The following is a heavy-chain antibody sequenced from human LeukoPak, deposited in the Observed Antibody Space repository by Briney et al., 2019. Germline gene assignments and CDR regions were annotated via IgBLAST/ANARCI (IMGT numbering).Heavy chain of an antibody. CDR2: ISGSGGST. Sequence: GGSLRLSCAASGFTVSSNYMTWVRQAPGKGLEWVSAISGSGGSTYYADSVKGRFTISRDNSKNTLYLQMNSLRAEDTAVYYCANELEGFDYWGQGTLVTVSS. V-gene: IGHV3-23*01. CDR3: ANELEGFDY. J-gene: IGHJ4*02. CDR1: GFTVSSNY. D-gene: IGHD1-1*01.